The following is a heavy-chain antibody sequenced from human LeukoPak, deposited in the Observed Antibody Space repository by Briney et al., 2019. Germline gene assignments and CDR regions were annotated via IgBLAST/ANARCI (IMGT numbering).Heavy chain of an antibody. V-gene: IGHV3-21*01. Sequence: PGGYLRLSCAASGFTFSSYEMNWVRQAPGKGLVWVSSISSSSSYIYYADSVKGRFTISRDNAKNSLYLQMNSLRAEDTAVYYCAKARDREWLVRPYGRTIFDYWRQGTLVTVSS. D-gene: IGHD6-19*01. CDR3: AKARDREWLVRPYGRTIFDY. CDR2: ISSSSSYI. CDR1: GFTFSSYE. J-gene: IGHJ4*02.